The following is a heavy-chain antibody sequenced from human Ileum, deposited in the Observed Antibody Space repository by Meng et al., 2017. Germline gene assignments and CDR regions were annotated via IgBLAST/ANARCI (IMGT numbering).Heavy chain of an antibody. Sequence: GESLKTSCKASGYTFTGYYMHWVRQAPGQGPEWMGRINPNSGGTNYAQKFQGRVTMTRNTSISTAKMELSRPRSADTAVYYYASVGYSGFLDYWGHGTLVTVSS. CDR1: GYTFTGYY. CDR2: INPNSGGT. D-gene: IGHD5-12*01. J-gene: IGHJ4*01. V-gene: IGHV1-2*06. CDR3: ASVGYSGFLDY.